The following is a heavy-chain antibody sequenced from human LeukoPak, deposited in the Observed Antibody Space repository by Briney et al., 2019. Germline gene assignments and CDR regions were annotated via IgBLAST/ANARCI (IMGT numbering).Heavy chain of an antibody. D-gene: IGHD1-1*01. CDR1: GVTFSNYT. J-gene: IGHJ4*02. V-gene: IGHV3-48*01. CDR2: ISSSSSSI. Sequence: GGSLRLSCAASGVTFSNYTMNWVRQASGKGLEWVSYISSSSSSIYYADSVKGRFTISRDNAKNSLYLQMNSLRAEDTAVYYCARDWNLNYWGQGTLVTVSS. CDR3: ARDWNLNY.